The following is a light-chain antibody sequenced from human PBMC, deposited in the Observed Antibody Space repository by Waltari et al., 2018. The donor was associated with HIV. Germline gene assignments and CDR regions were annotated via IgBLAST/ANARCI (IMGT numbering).Light chain of an antibody. Sequence: QSALTQPASVSGSPGQSITISCAGTTSDIGIFDSVSWDQQHPGRAPQRIIFGVYSRPSGVSSRFSGSKSGNTASLTISGLQAEDEANYYCCSYTAIHTLSFGGGTKLTGL. CDR2: GVY. V-gene: IGLV2-14*01. J-gene: IGLJ2*01. CDR3: CSYTAIHTLS. CDR1: TSDIGIFDS.